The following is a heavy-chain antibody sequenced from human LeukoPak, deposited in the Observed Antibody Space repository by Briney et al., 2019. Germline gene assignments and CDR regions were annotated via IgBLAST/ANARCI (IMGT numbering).Heavy chain of an antibody. Sequence: GGSLRLSCAASGFTFSNAWMSWVRQAPGKGLEWVGRIKSKTDGGTTDYAAPVKGRFTISRDDSKNTLYLQMNSLKTEDTALYYCTRGLGTTVVAVFDYGGQGPRVTVSS. D-gene: IGHD4-17*01. CDR3: TRGLGTTVVAVFDY. J-gene: IGHJ4*02. CDR2: IKSKTDGGTT. CDR1: GFTFSNAW. V-gene: IGHV3-15*01.